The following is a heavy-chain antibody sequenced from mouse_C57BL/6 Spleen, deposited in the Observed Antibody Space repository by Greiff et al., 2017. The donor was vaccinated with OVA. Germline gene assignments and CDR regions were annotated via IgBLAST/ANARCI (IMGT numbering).Heavy chain of an antibody. J-gene: IGHJ2*01. Sequence: QVQLQQPGAELVKPGASVKLSCKASGYTFTSYWMQWVKQRPGQGLEWIGEIDPSDSYTNYNQKFKGKATLTVDTSSSTAYMQLSRLTSADSAVYYCERRVTTGFDYWGQGTTLTVSS. V-gene: IGHV1-50*01. CDR2: IDPSDSYT. CDR3: ERRVTTGFDY. CDR1: GYTFTSYW. D-gene: IGHD2-2*01.